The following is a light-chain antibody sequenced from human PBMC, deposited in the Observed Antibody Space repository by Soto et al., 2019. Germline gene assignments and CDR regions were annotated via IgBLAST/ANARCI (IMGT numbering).Light chain of an antibody. Sequence: DVVLTQTPLSLPVTPGEPASISCRPSRSLLDSADGNTYLDWFLQKPGQSPQLLIHTLSNRDYGVPDTFSGSGSGTDFTVKISRVEAEDVGVYYCMTRIDFPPQFGQGTVVDIK. CDR2: TLS. J-gene: IGKJ1*01. CDR1: RSLLDSADGNTY. CDR3: MTRIDFPPQ. V-gene: IGKV2-40*01.